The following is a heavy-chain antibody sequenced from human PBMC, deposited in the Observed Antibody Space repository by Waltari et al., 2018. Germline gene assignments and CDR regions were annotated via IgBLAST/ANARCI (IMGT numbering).Heavy chain of an antibody. CDR2: ANRDGSST. V-gene: IGHV3-74*01. D-gene: IGHD2-21*01. Sequence: EVQLVESGGGIVQPGGSLRLSCAASAFTFSSYWMHWVRQAPGKGLVWVSRANRDGSSTSYADSVKGRFTISRDNAKSTVYLQMNSLRAEDTAVYYCARINRLRNWYFDLWGRGTLVTVSS. CDR3: ARINRLRNWYFDL. CDR1: AFTFSSYW. J-gene: IGHJ2*01.